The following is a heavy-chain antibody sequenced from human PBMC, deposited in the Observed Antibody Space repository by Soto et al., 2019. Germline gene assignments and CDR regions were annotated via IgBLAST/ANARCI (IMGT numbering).Heavy chain of an antibody. CDR1: GYSISDGYY. CDR2: IYHTGNS. CDR3: ARAVFCTDGFCFPNWLDP. D-gene: IGHD2-8*01. V-gene: IGHV4-38-2*01. Sequence: SETLSLTCAVSGYSISDGYYWAWVRQPPGKGLEWIGSIYHTGNSDSNPSLRSRLTLSVDTPKNQFSLHLTSVTAADTAVYYCARAVFCTDGFCFPNWLDPWGQGILVTVSS. J-gene: IGHJ5*02.